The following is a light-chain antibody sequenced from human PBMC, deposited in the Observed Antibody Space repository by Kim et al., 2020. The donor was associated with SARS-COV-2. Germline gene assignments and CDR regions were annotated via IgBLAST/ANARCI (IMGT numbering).Light chain of an antibody. Sequence: ATINCKSSQSVLYNANNNNYLAWYQQKPGQPPKLLIYWASTRELGVPDRFSGSGSGTDFTLTISSLQAEDVAVYYCQQYSGTPFTSGGGTKVDIK. CDR1: QSVLYNANNNNY. CDR3: QQYSGTPFT. CDR2: WAS. J-gene: IGKJ4*01. V-gene: IGKV4-1*01.